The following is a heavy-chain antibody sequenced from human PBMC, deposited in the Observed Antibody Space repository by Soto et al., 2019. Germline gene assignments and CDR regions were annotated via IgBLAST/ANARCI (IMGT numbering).Heavy chain of an antibody. V-gene: IGHV3-21*01. D-gene: IGHD6-19*01. CDR3: ARETGWSPFNWFDP. Sequence: PGGSLRLSCAASGFTFSSYTIHWVRQAPGKGLEWVSSISSSSSYIYYADSVKGRLTISRDNAKNSLYLQMNSLRPEDTAVYYCARETGWSPFNWFDPWGQGTLVTVSS. CDR1: GFTFSSYT. CDR2: ISSSSSYI. J-gene: IGHJ5*02.